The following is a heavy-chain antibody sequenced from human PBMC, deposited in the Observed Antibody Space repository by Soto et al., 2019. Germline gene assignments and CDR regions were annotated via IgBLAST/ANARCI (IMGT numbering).Heavy chain of an antibody. CDR3: ARDEGFYCSSTSCPGDY. J-gene: IGHJ4*02. CDR2: ISSSSSYI. CDR1: GFTFSSYS. Sequence: EVQLLESGGGLVQPGGSLRLSCAASGFTFSSYSMNWVRQAPGKGLEWVSSISSSSSYIYYADSVKGRFTISRDNAKNSLYLQMNSLRAEDTAVYYCARDEGFYCSSTSCPGDYWGQGTLVTVSS. D-gene: IGHD2-2*01. V-gene: IGHV3-21*01.